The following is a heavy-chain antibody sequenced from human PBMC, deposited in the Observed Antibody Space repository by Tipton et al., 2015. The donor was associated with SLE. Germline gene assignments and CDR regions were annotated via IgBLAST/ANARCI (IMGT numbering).Heavy chain of an antibody. J-gene: IGHJ4*02. CDR3: ARARDY. Sequence: LRLSCSVSGGPITSGSYYWSWIRQSAGKGLEWIGRVHVSGISNYNPSLKSRASISLDTSKKQFSLSIDSPTAADTAMYYCARARDYWGQGTLVTVSS. V-gene: IGHV4-61*02. CDR1: GGPITSGSYY. CDR2: VHVSGIS.